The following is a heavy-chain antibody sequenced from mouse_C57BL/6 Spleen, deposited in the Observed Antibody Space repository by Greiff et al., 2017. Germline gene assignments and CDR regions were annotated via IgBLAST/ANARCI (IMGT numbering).Heavy chain of an antibody. CDR3: ARKGIYYGSSYDYFDY. J-gene: IGHJ2*01. D-gene: IGHD1-1*01. CDR2: ILPGSGST. Sequence: VQRVESGAELMKPGASVKLSCKATGYTFTGYWIEWVKQRPGHGLEWIGEILPGSGSTNYNEKFKGKATFTADKSSNTAYMQLSSLTTEDYAIYYCARKGIYYGSSYDYFDYWGQGTTLTVSS. CDR1: GYTFTGYW. V-gene: IGHV1-9*01.